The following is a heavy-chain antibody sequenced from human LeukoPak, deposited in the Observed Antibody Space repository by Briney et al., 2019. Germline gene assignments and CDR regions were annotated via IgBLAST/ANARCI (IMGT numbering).Heavy chain of an antibody. CDR3: AKSPAVDAAFDI. V-gene: IGHV3-74*01. CDR1: GFTFSSYW. J-gene: IGHJ3*02. Sequence: GGSLRLSCAASGFTFSSYWMHWVRQAPGKGLVWVSHINNDGSTTSYADSVKGRFTISRDNSKNTLYLQMNSLRAEDTAVYYCAKSPAVDAAFDIWGQGTMVTVSS. D-gene: IGHD4-23*01. CDR2: INNDGSTT.